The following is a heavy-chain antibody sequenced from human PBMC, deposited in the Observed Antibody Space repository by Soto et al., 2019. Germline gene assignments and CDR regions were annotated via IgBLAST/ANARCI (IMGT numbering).Heavy chain of an antibody. CDR3: AADPYYYDSSDYYSFDH. D-gene: IGHD3-22*01. CDR2: IVVGSGNT. J-gene: IGHJ4*02. Sequence: ASVEVSCEASGFNFRTTAVQWVRQARGQRLEWIGWIVVGSGNTNYAQNFHERVTITRDVSTSTAYMDVSSLRFEDTAVYYCAADPYYYDSSDYYSFDHWGQGTMVTV. CDR1: GFNFRTTA. V-gene: IGHV1-58*01.